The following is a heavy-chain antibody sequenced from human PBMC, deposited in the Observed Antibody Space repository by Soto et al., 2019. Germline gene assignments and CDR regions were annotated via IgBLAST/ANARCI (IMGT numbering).Heavy chain of an antibody. J-gene: IGHJ4*02. D-gene: IGHD3-22*01. CDR1: GYTFTNYD. CDR3: ARGYYDTSGYYPTDY. V-gene: IGHV1-8*01. CDR2: VNPNSGNT. Sequence: QVQLVQSGAEVRKPGASVKVSCKASGYTFTNYDITWVRQATGQGLEWMGWVNPNSGNTGSAQKFQGRVTMTGDTSINTAYMELSSLRSEDTAVYYCARGYYDTSGYYPTDYWGQGTLITVSS.